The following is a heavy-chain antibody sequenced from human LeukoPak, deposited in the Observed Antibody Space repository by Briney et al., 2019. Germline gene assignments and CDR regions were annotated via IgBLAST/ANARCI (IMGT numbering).Heavy chain of an antibody. Sequence: GGSLRLSCAASGFTFSSYGMHWVRQAPGKGLEWVAVISYDGSNKYYADSVKGRFTISRDNSKNTLYLQMNSLRAEDTAVYYCTKKNGDYDYYYYGMDVWGQGTTVTVSS. CDR3: TKKNGDYDYYYYGMDV. CDR2: ISYDGSNK. V-gene: IGHV3-30*18. CDR1: GFTFSSYG. J-gene: IGHJ6*02. D-gene: IGHD4-17*01.